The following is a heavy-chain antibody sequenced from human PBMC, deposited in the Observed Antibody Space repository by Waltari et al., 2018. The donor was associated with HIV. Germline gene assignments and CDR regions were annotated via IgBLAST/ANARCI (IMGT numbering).Heavy chain of an antibody. CDR3: ARVGYCTNGVCRYYFDY. Sequence: QVQLVQSGAEVKKPGSSVKVSCKASGGTFSSYAISWVRQAPGQGVEWRGGIITIFSTANYAQKCQGRVTITADESTSTAYMELSSLRSEDTAVYYCARVGYCTNGVCRYYFDYWGQGTLVTVSS. CDR1: GGTFSSYA. V-gene: IGHV1-69*12. J-gene: IGHJ4*02. CDR2: IITIFSTA. D-gene: IGHD2-8*01.